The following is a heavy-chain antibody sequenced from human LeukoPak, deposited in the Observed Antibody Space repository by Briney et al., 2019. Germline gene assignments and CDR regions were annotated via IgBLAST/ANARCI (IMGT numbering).Heavy chain of an antibody. V-gene: IGHV3-7*01. J-gene: IGHJ4*02. CDR2: INPDGSIK. CDR1: GFTFGGYW. Sequence: PGGSLRLSCAASGFTFGGYWMSWVRQAPGRGLEWVANINPDGSIKYYVDSIKGRFTISRDNAKSSLYLQMNSLRAEDTAVYYCASGFLQWLYWGQGTLVTVSS. CDR3: ASGFLQWLY. D-gene: IGHD3-3*01.